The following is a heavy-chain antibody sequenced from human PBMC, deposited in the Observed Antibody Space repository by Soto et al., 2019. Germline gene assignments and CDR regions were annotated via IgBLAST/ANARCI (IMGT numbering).Heavy chain of an antibody. Sequence: QLQLQESGSGLVKPSQTLSLTCAVSGGSISSGGYSWSWIRQPPGKGLEWIGYIYHSGSTYYNPSLKSRVTIAEDRSKNQFSLKLSSVTAADTAVYYCARARVTRVTINPVDYWGQGTLVTVSS. V-gene: IGHV4-30-2*01. D-gene: IGHD4-17*01. J-gene: IGHJ4*02. CDR3: ARARVTRVTINPVDY. CDR2: IYHSGST. CDR1: GGSISSGGYS.